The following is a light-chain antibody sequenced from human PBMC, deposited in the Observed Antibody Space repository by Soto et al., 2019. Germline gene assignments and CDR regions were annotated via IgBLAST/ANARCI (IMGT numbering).Light chain of an antibody. J-gene: IGKJ5*01. CDR1: QSVSGS. CDR2: DAS. Sequence: PGEKATLSCRASQSVSGSLAWYQQKPGQAPRLLIYDASNRATGIPARFSGSGSGTDFTLTISSLEPEDFAVYYCQQRSNWPSITFGQGTRLEIK. CDR3: QQRSNWPSIT. V-gene: IGKV3-11*01.